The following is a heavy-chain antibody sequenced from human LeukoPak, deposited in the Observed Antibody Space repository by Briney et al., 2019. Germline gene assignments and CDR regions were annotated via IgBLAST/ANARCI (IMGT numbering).Heavy chain of an antibody. D-gene: IGHD6-13*01. Sequence: GGSLRLSCAASGFTFSSYSMHWVRQAPGKGLEWVAFIRYDGSNKYYADSVKGRFTISRDNSKNTLYLQMNSLRAEDTAVYYCAKRRGKAAAGSVGAFDIWGQGTMVTVSS. V-gene: IGHV3-30*02. CDR1: GFTFSSYS. CDR3: AKRRGKAAAGSVGAFDI. CDR2: IRYDGSNK. J-gene: IGHJ3*02.